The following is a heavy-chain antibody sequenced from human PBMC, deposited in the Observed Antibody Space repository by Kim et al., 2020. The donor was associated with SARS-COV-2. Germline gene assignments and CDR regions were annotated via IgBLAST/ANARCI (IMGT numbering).Heavy chain of an antibody. J-gene: IGHJ5*02. Sequence: PSLKRRVTISVATSKNQFSLKLSSVTAADTAVYYCARGRAYGFRSSWFDPWGQGTLVTVSS. D-gene: IGHD3-10*01. CDR3: ARGRAYGFRSSWFDP. V-gene: IGHV4-34*01.